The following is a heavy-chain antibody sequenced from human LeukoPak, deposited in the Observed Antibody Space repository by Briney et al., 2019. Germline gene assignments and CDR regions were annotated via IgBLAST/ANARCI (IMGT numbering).Heavy chain of an antibody. V-gene: IGHV4-61*02. CDR3: ARVELVAGIDY. CDR2: IYTNGST. J-gene: IGHJ4*02. Sequence: SETLSLTCTVSGGSISSGSYYWSWIRQPAGKGLEWIGRIYTNGSTNYNPSLKSRVTISVDTSKNQFSLKLSSVTAADTAVYYCARVELVAGIDYWGQGTLVTVSS. CDR1: GGSISSGSYY. D-gene: IGHD6-19*01.